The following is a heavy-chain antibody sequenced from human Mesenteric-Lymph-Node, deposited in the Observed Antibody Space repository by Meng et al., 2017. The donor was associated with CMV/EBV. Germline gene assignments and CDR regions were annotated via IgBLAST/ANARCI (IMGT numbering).Heavy chain of an antibody. V-gene: IGHV3-23*01. J-gene: IGHJ3*02. CDR3: AKGSSRHPAFDI. CDR2: VSTSGGST. CDR1: GFTFSSYS. Sequence: GESLKISCAASGFTFSSYSMNWVRQAPGKGLEWVSLVSTSGGSTYYADSVKGRFTISRDNSKNTVFLQMNSLRAEDTAVYYCAKGSSRHPAFDIWGQGTMVTVSS.